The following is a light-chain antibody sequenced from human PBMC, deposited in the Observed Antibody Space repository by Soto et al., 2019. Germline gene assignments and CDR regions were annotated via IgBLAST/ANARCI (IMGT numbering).Light chain of an antibody. Sequence: EIVLTQSPGTLSLSPGERATLSCRASQIVSSSYLAWYQHKVGQGPRLLMYGTSRRATGTPDRFSGSGSGTDFTLTISRLETEDFAVYYCQQYGSPPTWTFGQGTKVDIK. J-gene: IGKJ1*01. CDR1: QIVSSSY. V-gene: IGKV3-20*01. CDR2: GTS. CDR3: QQYGSPPTWT.